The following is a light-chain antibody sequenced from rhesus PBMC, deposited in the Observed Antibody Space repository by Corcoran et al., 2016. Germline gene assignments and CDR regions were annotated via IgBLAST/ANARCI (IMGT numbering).Light chain of an antibody. CDR2: RNN. CDR1: SNNVGNQG. V-gene: IGLV10-114*01. CDR3: SAWDSSLSAHV. Sequence: QAGLTQPPSVSKGLRQTATLTCTGNSNNVGNQGAAWLQQHQGHPPKLLSYRNNNRPSGISARFSASRSGNTASLTITGLQPEDEADYYCSAWDSSLSAHVFGSGTKLTVL. J-gene: IGLJ6*01.